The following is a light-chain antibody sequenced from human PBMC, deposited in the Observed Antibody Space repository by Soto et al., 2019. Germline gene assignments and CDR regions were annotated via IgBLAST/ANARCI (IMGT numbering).Light chain of an antibody. V-gene: IGKV1-16*02. CDR1: QDIRNY. J-gene: IGKJ4*01. CDR2: GAS. CDR3: QQYNRYPPT. Sequence: DIQMTQSPSSLSASVGDRVTITCRASQDIRNYLAWFQQKPGKAPKSLIYGASSLQSGVPSKFSGSGSGTEFTLTISSLQPEDSATYYCQQYNRYPPTFGGGTKVEIK.